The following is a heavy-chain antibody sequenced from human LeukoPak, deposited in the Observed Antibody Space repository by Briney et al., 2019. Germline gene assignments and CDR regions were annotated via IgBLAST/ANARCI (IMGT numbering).Heavy chain of an antibody. J-gene: IGHJ3*01. CDR1: GGSISSYY. Sequence: PSETLCLTCTVSGGSISSYYWSWMRQPPGKGLEWIGYVHYSGTTNYNPSLKSRVTISLDTSKNQFSLRLSSVTAADTAVYYCATVQGDGYSDVWGQGTMVTVSS. CDR3: ATVQGDGYSDV. V-gene: IGHV4-59*01. CDR2: VHYSGTT. D-gene: IGHD5-24*01.